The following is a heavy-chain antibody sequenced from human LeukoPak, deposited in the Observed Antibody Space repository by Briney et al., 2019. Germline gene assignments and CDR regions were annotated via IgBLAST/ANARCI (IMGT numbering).Heavy chain of an antibody. CDR2: IYYSGST. CDR1: GGSVSSSSYY. D-gene: IGHD3-10*01. J-gene: IGHJ4*02. V-gene: IGHV4-39*01. CDR3: GRSKKLLWFGEAIGD. Sequence: SETLSLTCTVSGGSVSSSSYYWGWIRQPPGKGLEWIGSIYYSGSTYYNPSLKSRVTISVDTSKNQFSLKLSSVTAADTAAYYCGRSKKLLWFGEAIGDWGQGTLVTVSS.